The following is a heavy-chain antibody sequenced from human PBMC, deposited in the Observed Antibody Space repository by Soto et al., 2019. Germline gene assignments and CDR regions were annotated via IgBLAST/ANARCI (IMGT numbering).Heavy chain of an antibody. D-gene: IGHD3-9*01. CDR3: AKDHFDILTGYFDYYYYMYV. Sequence: GGSLRLSCAASGFTFSSYAMSWVRQAPGKGLEWVSAISGSGGSTYYADSVKGRFTSSRDNSKNTLYLQMNSLRAEDTAVYYCAKDHFDILTGYFDYYYYMYVWGKGTTVTVSS. V-gene: IGHV3-23*01. J-gene: IGHJ6*03. CDR2: ISGSGGST. CDR1: GFTFSSYA.